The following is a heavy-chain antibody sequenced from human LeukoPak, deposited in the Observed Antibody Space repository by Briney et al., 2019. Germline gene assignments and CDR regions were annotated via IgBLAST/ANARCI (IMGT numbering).Heavy chain of an antibody. V-gene: IGHV3-23*01. D-gene: IGHD1-1*01. Sequence: GGSLRLSCTASGFTFSSFAMSWVRQAPGKGLDWASAISGSGDSTSYADSVRGRFIISRDNSKNTLYLQMDSLRAEDTAVYYCATNRTTGGHRFDYWGQGTLVTVSS. J-gene: IGHJ4*02. CDR3: ATNRTTGGHRFDY. CDR2: ISGSGDST. CDR1: GFTFSSFA.